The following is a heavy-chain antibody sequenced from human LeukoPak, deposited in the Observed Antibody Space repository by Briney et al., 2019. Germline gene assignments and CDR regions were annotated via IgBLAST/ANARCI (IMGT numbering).Heavy chain of an antibody. Sequence: ASVKVSCKASGYTFTSYGISWVRQAPGQGLEWMGWISAYNGNTNYAQKLQGRVTMTTDTSTSTAYMELRSLRSDDTAVYYCARDGYSSSWVYYYYYYGMDVWGQGTRSPSP. CDR2: ISAYNGNT. J-gene: IGHJ6*02. D-gene: IGHD6-13*01. CDR1: GYTFTSYG. V-gene: IGHV1-18*01. CDR3: ARDGYSSSWVYYYYYYGMDV.